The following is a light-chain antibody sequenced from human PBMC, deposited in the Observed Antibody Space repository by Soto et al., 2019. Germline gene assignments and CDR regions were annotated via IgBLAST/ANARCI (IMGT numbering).Light chain of an antibody. CDR1: SSNIGSNT. CDR2: SNN. Sequence: QSALTQPPSASGTPGQRVTISCSGSSSNIGSNTVNWYQQLPGTAPKLVIYSNNQRPSGVPDRFSGSKSGTSASLAISGLQSEDEADYYCVAWDDGLNGYVVFGAGTKVTVL. J-gene: IGLJ2*01. V-gene: IGLV1-44*01. CDR3: VAWDDGLNGYVV.